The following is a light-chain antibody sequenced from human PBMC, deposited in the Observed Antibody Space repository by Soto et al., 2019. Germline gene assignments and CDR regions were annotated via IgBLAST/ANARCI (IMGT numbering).Light chain of an antibody. J-gene: IGLJ2*01. CDR1: SSNIGAGYD. V-gene: IGLV1-40*01. CDR2: GNT. Sequence: QLVLTQPPSVSGAPGQRVTISCTGSSSNIGAGYDVHWYQQFPGTTPKFLIYGNTNRPSGVTDRFSASKSGTSASLDITGRQAEDEAEYCCQSYDSSLTVVFGGGTQLTVL. CDR3: QSYDSSLTVV.